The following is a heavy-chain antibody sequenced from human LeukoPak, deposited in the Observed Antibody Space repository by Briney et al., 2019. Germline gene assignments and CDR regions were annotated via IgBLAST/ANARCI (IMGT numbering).Heavy chain of an antibody. V-gene: IGHV1-69*05. J-gene: IGHJ4*02. D-gene: IGHD1-1*01. CDR1: GGTFTSYG. CDR2: IIPIFGTA. Sequence: SVKVSCKASGGTFTSYGISWVRQAPGQGLEWKGGIIPIFGTANYDQKFQGRGTITTAESNGKATMELNRLRLEATAMYSCARVATNEEYYFDYWGQGTLVTVSS. CDR3: ARVATNEEYYFDY.